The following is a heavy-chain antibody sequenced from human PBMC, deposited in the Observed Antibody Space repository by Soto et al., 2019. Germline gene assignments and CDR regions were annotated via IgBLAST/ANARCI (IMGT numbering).Heavy chain of an antibody. CDR3: ARQHYDFWSGYYTLADYYYGMDV. V-gene: IGHV5-51*01. CDR1: GYSFTSYW. Sequence: PGESLKISCKGSGYSFTSYWIGWVLQIPWKGLEWMGIIYPGDSDTRYSPSFQGQVTISADKSISTAYLQWSSLKASDTAMYYCARQHYDFWSGYYTLADYYYGMDVWGQGTTVTVSS. J-gene: IGHJ6*02. D-gene: IGHD3-3*01. CDR2: IYPGDSDT.